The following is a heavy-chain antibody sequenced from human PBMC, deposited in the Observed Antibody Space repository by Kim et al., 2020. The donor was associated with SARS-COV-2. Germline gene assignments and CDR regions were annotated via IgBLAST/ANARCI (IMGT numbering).Heavy chain of an antibody. CDR3: ARDAGYYYDSSGYYFDY. J-gene: IGHJ4*02. D-gene: IGHD3-22*01. CDR2: ISSSSSII. V-gene: IGHV3-48*02. CDR1: GFTFSSYS. Sequence: WGSLRLSCAASGFTFSSYSMNWVRQAPGKGLEWVSYISSSSSIIYYADSVKGRFTISRDNAKNSLYLQMNSLRDKDTAVYYCARDAGYYYDSSGYYFDYWGQGTLVSVSS.